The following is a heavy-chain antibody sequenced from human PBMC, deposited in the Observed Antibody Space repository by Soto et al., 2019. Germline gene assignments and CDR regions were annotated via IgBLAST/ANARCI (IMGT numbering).Heavy chain of an antibody. J-gene: IGHJ4*02. V-gene: IGHV3-23*01. Sequence: EVQLLESGGGLVQPGGSLRLSCAASGFTFSSYAMSWVRQAPGKGLEWGSAISGSGGSTYYADSVKGRFTISRDNSKNTLYLQVNSLRAEDTAVYYCATKGPAVAGIYYFDYWGQGTLVTVSS. D-gene: IGHD6-19*01. CDR1: GFTFSSYA. CDR2: ISGSGGST. CDR3: ATKGPAVAGIYYFDY.